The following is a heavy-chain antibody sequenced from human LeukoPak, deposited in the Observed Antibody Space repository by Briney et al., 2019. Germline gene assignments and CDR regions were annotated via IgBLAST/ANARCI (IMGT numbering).Heavy chain of an antibody. J-gene: IGHJ6*02. Sequence: PGGSMRLSCAASGFTFSSYAMSWVRQAPGEVLEWVSAISGSGGRTYYADSVRGRFTISRDNSKSTLYLQMNSLRGEDTAVCYYAKRYCRGGSCTHYYYYGMDVWGQGTTVTVSS. CDR3: AKRYCRGGSCTHYYYYGMDV. D-gene: IGHD2-15*01. CDR1: GFTFSSYA. V-gene: IGHV3-23*01. CDR2: ISGSGGRT.